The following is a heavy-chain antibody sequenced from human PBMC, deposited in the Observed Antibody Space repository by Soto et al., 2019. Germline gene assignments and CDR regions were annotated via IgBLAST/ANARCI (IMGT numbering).Heavy chain of an antibody. Sequence: QVQLVQSGAEVKKPGSSVKVSCKASGGTFSSYTISWVRQAPGQGLEWMGRIIPLLGIANYAQKFQGRVKITADKSTSTTYMELSRLRSEETAVYYCARYATGYSAKNDAFDIWGQGTMVTVSS. J-gene: IGHJ3*02. CDR3: ARYATGYSAKNDAFDI. CDR1: GGTFSSYT. CDR2: IIPLLGIA. V-gene: IGHV1-69*02. D-gene: IGHD6-13*01.